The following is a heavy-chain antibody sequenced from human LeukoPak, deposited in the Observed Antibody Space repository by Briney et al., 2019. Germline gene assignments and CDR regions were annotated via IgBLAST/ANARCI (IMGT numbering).Heavy chain of an antibody. V-gene: IGHV1-2*02. CDR3: VTEYCSGGSCPGPYQYVMDV. CDR2: INPNSGGT. J-gene: IGHJ6*02. CDR1: GYSFTDYS. D-gene: IGHD2-15*01. Sequence: ASVKVSCKASGYSFTDYSIHWVRQAPGQGLEWMGWINPNSGGTNYAQKFQGRVTMTRDMSISTAYMEMSSLRCEDTAVYYCVTEYCSGGSCPGPYQYVMDVWGQGTTVIVSS.